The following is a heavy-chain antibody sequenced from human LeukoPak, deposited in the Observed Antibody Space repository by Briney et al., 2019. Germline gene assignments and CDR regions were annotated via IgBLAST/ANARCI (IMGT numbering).Heavy chain of an antibody. V-gene: IGHV3-21*01. D-gene: IGHD6-13*01. CDR1: GFTFSSYA. CDR3: ARDEGIAAAGTLLYYYYYMDV. J-gene: IGHJ6*03. CDR2: ISSSSSYI. Sequence: PGGSLRLSCAASGFTFSSYAMSWVRQAPGKGLEWVSSISSSSSYIYYADSVKGRFTISRDNAKNSLYLQMNSLRAEDTAVYYCARDEGIAAAGTLLYYYYYMDVWGKGTTVTVSS.